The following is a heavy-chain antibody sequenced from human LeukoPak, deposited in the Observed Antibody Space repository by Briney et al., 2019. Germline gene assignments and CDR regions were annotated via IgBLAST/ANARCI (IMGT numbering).Heavy chain of an antibody. V-gene: IGHV3-9*01. J-gene: IGHJ4*02. D-gene: IGHD5-18*01. Sequence: GGSLRLSCAASGFTFDDYAMHWVRQAPGKGLEWVAGISWNSGSIGYADSVKGRFTISRDNAKNSLYLQMNSLRAEDTALYYCAKDRHPDTAMGQIDYWGQGTLVTVSS. CDR3: AKDRHPDTAMGQIDY. CDR1: GFTFDDYA. CDR2: ISWNSGSI.